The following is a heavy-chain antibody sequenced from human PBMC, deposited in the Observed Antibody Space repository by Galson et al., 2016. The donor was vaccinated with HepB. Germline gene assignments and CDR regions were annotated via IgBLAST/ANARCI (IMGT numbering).Heavy chain of an antibody. CDR2: ISGNGGST. V-gene: IGHV3-23*01. CDR1: ELTFSSYV. Sequence: SLRLSCAASELTFSSYVMSWVRQAPGKGLEWVSTISGNGGSTYYADSVKGRFTISRDNSKNTLYLQMNSLRAEDTAVYYCAKEGTIFGAVPYGMDVWGQGTTVTDSS. CDR3: AKEGTIFGAVPYGMDV. D-gene: IGHD3-3*01. J-gene: IGHJ6*02.